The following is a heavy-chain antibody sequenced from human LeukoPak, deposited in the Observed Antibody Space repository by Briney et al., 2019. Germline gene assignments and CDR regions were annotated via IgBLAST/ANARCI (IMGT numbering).Heavy chain of an antibody. Sequence: GGSLRLSCAASGFTFSSYWMHWVRQAPGKGLVWVPLINSDGSSTSYADSVKGRFTIYRDNAKNTLYLQMNSLRAEDTAVYYCARVPVVTYYYYYMDVWGKGTTVTVSS. CDR2: INSDGSST. CDR3: ARVPVVTYYYYYMDV. CDR1: GFTFSSYW. D-gene: IGHD4-23*01. J-gene: IGHJ6*03. V-gene: IGHV3-74*01.